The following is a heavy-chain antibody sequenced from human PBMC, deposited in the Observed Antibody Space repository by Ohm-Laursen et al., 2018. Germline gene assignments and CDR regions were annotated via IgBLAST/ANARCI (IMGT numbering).Heavy chain of an antibody. CDR1: GFIFSDYY. D-gene: IGHD5-24*01. CDR2: ISSSGSTI. J-gene: IGHJ5*02. Sequence: SLRLSCAASGFIFSDYYMSWIRQAPGKGLEWVPYISSSGSTIYYADSVKGRFTISRDNAKNSLYLQMNSLRAEDTAVYYCAGVSRGTLQSPWGQGALVIVSS. V-gene: IGHV3-11*01. CDR3: AGVSRGTLQSP.